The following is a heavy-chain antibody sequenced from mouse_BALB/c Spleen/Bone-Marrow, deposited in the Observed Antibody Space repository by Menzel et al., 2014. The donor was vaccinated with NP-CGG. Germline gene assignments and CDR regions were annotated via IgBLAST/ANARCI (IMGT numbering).Heavy chain of an antibody. V-gene: IGHV4-1*02. D-gene: IGHD2-3*01. CDR1: GFDFSGYW. Sequence: EVKLMESGGGLVQPGGSLKLSCAVSGFDFSGYWMSWVRQAPGKGLEWIGEINPDSSTINYTPSLKDRFIISRDNAKNTLYLQMSKVRSEDTALYYCARLGYYGGFAYWGQGTLVTVSA. CDR2: INPDSSTI. CDR3: ARLGYYGGFAY. J-gene: IGHJ3*01.